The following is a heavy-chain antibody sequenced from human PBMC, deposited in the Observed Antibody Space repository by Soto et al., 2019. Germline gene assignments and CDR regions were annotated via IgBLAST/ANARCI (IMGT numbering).Heavy chain of an antibody. J-gene: IGHJ6*02. Sequence: ASVKVSCKASGYTFTSYYMHWVRRAPGQGLEWMGIINPSGGSTSYTQKFQGRVTMTRDTSTSTVYMELSSLRSEDTAVYYCARDKIVVVPAARPDYYYYYGLAVWGQGTTVTVSS. CDR1: GYTFTSYY. V-gene: IGHV1-46*01. CDR3: ARDKIVVVPAARPDYYYYYGLAV. D-gene: IGHD2-2*01. CDR2: INPSGGST.